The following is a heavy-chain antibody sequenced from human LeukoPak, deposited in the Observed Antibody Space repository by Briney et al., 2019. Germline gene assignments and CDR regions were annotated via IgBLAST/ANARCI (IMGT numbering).Heavy chain of an antibody. CDR3: ARDKVGGSGLGSFDY. CDR2: INPSTRST. J-gene: IGHJ4*02. D-gene: IGHD3-10*01. CDR1: GSTFTSYY. Sequence: GASWKSSGKALGSTFTSYYMHWCRRSPGQALEWMGIINPSTRSTSYAHKFQARATITTATSTTPPYMELSRLRSEERAVYYCARDKVGGSGLGSFDYWGQGTLVTVSS. V-gene: IGHV1-46*03.